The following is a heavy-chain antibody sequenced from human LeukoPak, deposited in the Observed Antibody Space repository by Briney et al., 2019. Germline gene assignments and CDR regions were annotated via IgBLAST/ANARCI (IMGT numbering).Heavy chain of an antibody. CDR2: INHSGST. D-gene: IGHD1-26*01. V-gene: IGHV4-34*01. CDR3: ARQGRRWWSYYFDY. J-gene: IGHJ4*02. Sequence: PSETLSLTCAAYGGSFSGYYWSWIRQPPGKGLEWIGEINHSGSTNYNPSLKSRVTISVDTSKNQFSLKLSSVTAADTAVYYCARQGRRWWSYYFDYWGQGTLVTVSS. CDR1: GGSFSGYY.